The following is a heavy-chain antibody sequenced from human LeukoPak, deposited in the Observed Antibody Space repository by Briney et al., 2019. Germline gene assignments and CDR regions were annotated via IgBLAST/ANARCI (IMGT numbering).Heavy chain of an antibody. Sequence: GASVKVSCKASGYTFTGYYMHWVRQAPGQGLEWMGWINPDSGGTNYAQKFQGRVTMTRDTSISTAYMELRSLRSDDTAVYYCARRSSSWAFDYWGQGTLVTVSS. D-gene: IGHD6-13*01. CDR3: ARRSSSWAFDY. CDR2: INPDSGGT. V-gene: IGHV1-2*02. CDR1: GYTFTGYY. J-gene: IGHJ4*02.